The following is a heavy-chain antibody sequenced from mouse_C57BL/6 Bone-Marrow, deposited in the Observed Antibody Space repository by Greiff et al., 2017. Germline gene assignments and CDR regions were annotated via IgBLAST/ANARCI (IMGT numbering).Heavy chain of an antibody. V-gene: IGHV5-16*01. J-gene: IGHJ4*01. D-gene: IGHD2-5*01. Sequence: EVMLVESEGGLVQPGSSMKLSCTASGFTFSDYYMAWVRQVPEKGLEWVANINYDGSSTYYLDSLKSRFIISRDNAKNILYLQMSSLKSEVTATYYGARGSNYGYVMDYWGQGTSVTVSS. CDR2: INYDGSST. CDR3: ARGSNYGYVMDY. CDR1: GFTFSDYY.